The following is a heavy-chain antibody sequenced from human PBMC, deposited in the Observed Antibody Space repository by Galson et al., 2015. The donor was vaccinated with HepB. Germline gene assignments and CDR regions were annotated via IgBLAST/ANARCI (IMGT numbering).Heavy chain of an antibody. CDR1: GFTFSDYC. J-gene: IGHJ4*02. D-gene: IGHD3-16*02. Sequence: SLRLSCAASGFTFSDYCMSWIRQAPGKGLEWVSYISSSGSTIYYADSVKGRFTISRDNAKNSLYLQMNSLRAEDTAVYYCAKDKIGSYDYIWGSYRYYFDYWGQGTLVTVSS. CDR3: AKDKIGSYDYIWGSYRYYFDY. V-gene: IGHV3-11*01. CDR2: ISSSGSTI.